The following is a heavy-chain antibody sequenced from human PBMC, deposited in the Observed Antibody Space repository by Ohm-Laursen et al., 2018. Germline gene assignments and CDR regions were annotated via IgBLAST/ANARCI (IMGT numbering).Heavy chain of an antibody. J-gene: IGHJ4*02. D-gene: IGHD1/OR15-1a*01. CDR3: ASWQAGTNEIFDY. CDR1: GGSVSSGSYY. Sequence: SDTLSLTCTVSGGSVSSGSYYWTWIRQPPGKGLEWIGYIYNTGTTNYNPSLKSRVTISVDTSKSQFSLKLTSVTAADTAVYYCASWQAGTNEIFDYWGQGTLVTVSS. V-gene: IGHV4-61*01. CDR2: IYNTGTT.